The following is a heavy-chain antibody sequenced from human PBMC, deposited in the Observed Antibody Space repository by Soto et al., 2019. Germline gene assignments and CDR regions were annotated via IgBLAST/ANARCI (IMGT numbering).Heavy chain of an antibody. CDR3: TRGWSYGFSNS. V-gene: IGHV4-34*01. CDR2: INHSGST. J-gene: IGHJ4*02. CDR1: GGSFSGYY. Sequence: AVYGGSFSGYYWTWIRQPPGKGLEWIGEINHSGSTNYIPSLKSRITMSVDTSKNQFSLNLTSVTAADTAAYYCTRGWSYGFSNSWGQGILVTVSS. D-gene: IGHD5-18*01.